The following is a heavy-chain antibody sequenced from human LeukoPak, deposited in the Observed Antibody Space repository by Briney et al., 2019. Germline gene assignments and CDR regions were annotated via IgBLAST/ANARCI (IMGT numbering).Heavy chain of an antibody. V-gene: IGHV1-18*01. CDR1: GYTFTSYG. J-gene: IGHJ4*02. D-gene: IGHD3-22*01. Sequence: ASVKVSCKASGYTFTSYGVSWVRQAPGQGLEWMGWISAYNGNTSYAQKLQGRVTMTTDTSTSTAYMELRSLRSDDTAVYYCAREATYYYDSSGYPYDYWGQGTLVTVSS. CDR3: AREATYYYDSSGYPYDY. CDR2: ISAYNGNT.